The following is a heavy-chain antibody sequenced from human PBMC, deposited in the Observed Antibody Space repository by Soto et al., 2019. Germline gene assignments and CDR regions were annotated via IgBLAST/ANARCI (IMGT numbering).Heavy chain of an antibody. CDR2: ISHEGGTQ. V-gene: IGHV3-30*18. J-gene: IGHJ4*02. Sequence: QVQPAESGGGVVQPGGSLRLSCAASGFPFSDYGIDWIRQAPGKGLEWVAVISHEGGTQYYADSVRGRFTVSRDNSKNIEYLQMASLRPEDTAVYFCAKEGSPKVSRWDDYWGQGTPVAVSS. D-gene: IGHD1-26*01. CDR1: GFPFSDYG. CDR3: AKEGSPKVSRWDDY.